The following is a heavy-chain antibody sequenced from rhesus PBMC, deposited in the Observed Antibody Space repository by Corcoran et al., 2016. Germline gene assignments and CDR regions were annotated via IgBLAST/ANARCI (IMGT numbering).Heavy chain of an antibody. Sequence: QVQLQESGPGLVKPSETLSLTCAVSGYSISGYYLWSWIRQPPGKGLEWFGYIYGGSGSTSYNPSLKSRGIIAIDTSKNQFSLKLSSVTAADTAVYYCAREGDCTGSGCYGTFDYWGQGVLVTVSS. J-gene: IGHJ4*01. V-gene: IGHV4S7*01. CDR2: IYGGSGST. D-gene: IGHD2-21*01. CDR3: AREGDCTGSGCYGTFDY. CDR1: GYSISGYYL.